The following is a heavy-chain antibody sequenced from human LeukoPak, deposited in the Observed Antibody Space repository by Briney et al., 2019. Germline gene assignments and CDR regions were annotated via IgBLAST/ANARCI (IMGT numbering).Heavy chain of an antibody. CDR1: GGSFSGYY. Sequence: KPSQTLSLTCAVYGGSFSGYYWSWIRQPPGKGLEWIGEINHSGSTNYNPSLKSRVTISVDTSKNQFSLKLSSVTAADTAVYYCASYYYDSSGYESWGQGTLVTVSS. CDR2: INHSGST. J-gene: IGHJ4*02. CDR3: ASYYYDSSGYES. V-gene: IGHV4-34*01. D-gene: IGHD3-22*01.